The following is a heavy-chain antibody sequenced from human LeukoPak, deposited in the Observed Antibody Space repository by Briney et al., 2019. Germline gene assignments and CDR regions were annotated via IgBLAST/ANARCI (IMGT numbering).Heavy chain of an antibody. CDR2: INPSGGST. V-gene: IGHV1-46*01. D-gene: IGHD3-10*01. CDR1: GYTSTSYY. Sequence: ASVKVSCKASGYTSTSYYMHWVRQAPGQGLEWMGIINPSGGSTSYAQKFQGRVTMTRDMSTSTVYMELSSLRSEDTAVYYCAKGPAMVRGTFDPWGQGTLVTVSS. J-gene: IGHJ5*02. CDR3: AKGPAMVRGTFDP.